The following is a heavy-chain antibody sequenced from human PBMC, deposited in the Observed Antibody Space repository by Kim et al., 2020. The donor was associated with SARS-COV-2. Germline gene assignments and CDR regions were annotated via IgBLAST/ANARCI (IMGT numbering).Heavy chain of an antibody. J-gene: IGHJ4*02. V-gene: IGHV3-23*01. CDR3: AKDSNWPDGG. CDR2: ISPSGGGG. D-gene: IGHD1-1*01. CDR1: GFTFSSYT. Sequence: GGSLRLSCTASGFTFSSYTMIWVRQAPGKGLDWVSGISPSGGGGTYADSVRGRFTVSRDNSKNTLYLQMNSLRAEDTAVYYCAKDSNWPDGGWGQGTLVTVSS.